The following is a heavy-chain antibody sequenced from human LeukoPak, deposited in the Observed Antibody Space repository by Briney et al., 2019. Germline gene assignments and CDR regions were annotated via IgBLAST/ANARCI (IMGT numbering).Heavy chain of an antibody. CDR1: GCTFTSYG. D-gene: IGHD6-19*01. CDR2: ISAYNGNT. CDR3: ARDSDLTMYSSGRWEIDY. J-gene: IGHJ4*02. V-gene: IGHV1-18*01. Sequence: GASVKVSCKASGCTFTSYGISWVRQAPGQGLEWMGWISAYNGNTNYAQKLQGRVTMTTDTSTSTAYMELRSLRSDDTAVYYCARDSDLTMYSSGRWEIDYWGQGTLVTVSS.